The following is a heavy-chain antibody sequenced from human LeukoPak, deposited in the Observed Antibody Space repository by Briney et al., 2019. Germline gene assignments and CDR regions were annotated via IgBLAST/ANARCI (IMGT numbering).Heavy chain of an antibody. CDR3: ARNPFYGSGLGYFDL. Sequence: GRSLRLSCAASGFTFSSYGMHWVRQAPGKGLEWVAVIWYDGSNKYYADSVKGRFTISRDNSKNTLYLQMNSLRAEDTAVYYCARNPFYGSGLGYFDLWGRGTLVTVSS. V-gene: IGHV3-33*01. D-gene: IGHD3-10*01. CDR2: IWYDGSNK. J-gene: IGHJ2*01. CDR1: GFTFSSYG.